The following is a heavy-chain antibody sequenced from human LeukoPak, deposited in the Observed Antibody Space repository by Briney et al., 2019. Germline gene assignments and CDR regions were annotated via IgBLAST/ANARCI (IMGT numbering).Heavy chain of an antibody. CDR2: MNPNSGNT. D-gene: IGHD3-16*02. CDR1: GYTFTSYD. V-gene: IGHV1-8*01. Sequence: ASVKVSCKASGYTFTSYDINWVRQATGQGLEWMGWMNPNSGNTGYAQKFQGRVTMTRNTSISTAYMELSSLRSEDTAVYYCARGRGVMITFGGVIVMDLFDYWGQGTLVTVSS. CDR3: ARGRGVMITFGGVIVMDLFDY. J-gene: IGHJ4*02.